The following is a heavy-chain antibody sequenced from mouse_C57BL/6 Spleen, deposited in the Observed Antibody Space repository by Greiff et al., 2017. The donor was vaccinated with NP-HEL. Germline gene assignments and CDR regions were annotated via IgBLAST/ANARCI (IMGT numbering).Heavy chain of an antibody. CDR3: ARGIYDGYYPFAY. CDR1: GYTFTSYW. D-gene: IGHD2-3*01. Sequence: QVQLQQPGAELVRPGSSVKLSCKASGYTFTSYWMHWVKQRPIQGLEWIGNIDPSDSETHYNQKFKDKATLTVDKSSSTAYMQLSSLTSEDSAVYDCARGIYDGYYPFAYWGQGTLVTVSA. J-gene: IGHJ3*01. CDR2: IDPSDSET. V-gene: IGHV1-52*01.